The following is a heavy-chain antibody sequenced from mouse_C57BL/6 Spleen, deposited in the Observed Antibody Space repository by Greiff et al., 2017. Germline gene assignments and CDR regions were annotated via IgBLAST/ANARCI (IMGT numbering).Heavy chain of an antibody. CDR2: INPSNGGT. Sequence: QVHVKQPGTELVKPGASVKLSCKASGYTFTSYWMHWVKQRPGQGLEWIGNINPSNGGTNYNEKFKSKAKLTVDKSSSTAYMQLSSLTSEDSAVYYCARSYYSKGYAMDYWGQGTSVTVSS. CDR1: GYTFTSYW. D-gene: IGHD2-5*01. V-gene: IGHV1-53*01. J-gene: IGHJ4*01. CDR3: ARSYYSKGYAMDY.